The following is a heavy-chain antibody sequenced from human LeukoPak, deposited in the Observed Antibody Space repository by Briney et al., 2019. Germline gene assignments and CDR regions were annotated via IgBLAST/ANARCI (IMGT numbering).Heavy chain of an antibody. Sequence: ASVKVSCKASGGTFSSYAISWVRQAPGQGLEWMGGIIPIFGTANYAQKFQGRVTITTDESTSTAYMELSSLRSEDTAVYYCARPEARYCSSTSCYLKPFDYWGQGTLVTVSS. CDR1: GGTFSSYA. CDR3: ARPEARYCSSTSCYLKPFDY. J-gene: IGHJ4*02. V-gene: IGHV1-69*05. D-gene: IGHD2-2*01. CDR2: IIPIFGTA.